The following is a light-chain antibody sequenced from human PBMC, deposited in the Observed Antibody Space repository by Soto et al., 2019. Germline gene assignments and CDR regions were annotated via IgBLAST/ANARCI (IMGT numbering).Light chain of an antibody. CDR3: CSYTRTSNHYF. CDR2: EVR. V-gene: IGLV2-14*01. J-gene: IGLJ1*01. Sequence: QSVLAQPAPVSGSPGQSITISCTGTSSDIGGYDYVPWYQQRPGKAPKLMIYEVRYRPSGVSNRFSGSKSGNTASLTISGLQAEDEAVYYCCSYTRTSNHYFFGSGTKVTVL. CDR1: SSDIGGYDY.